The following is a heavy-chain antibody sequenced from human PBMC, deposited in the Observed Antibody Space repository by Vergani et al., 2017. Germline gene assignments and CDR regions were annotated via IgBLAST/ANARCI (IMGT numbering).Heavy chain of an antibody. D-gene: IGHD3-22*01. J-gene: IGHJ4*02. CDR2: IYWDDDK. Sequence: QITLKESGPTLVKPTQTLTLTCTFSGFSLSTSGVGVGWIRQPPGKALEWLALIYWDDDKRYSPSLKSRLTITKDTSKNQVVLTMTNMDPVDTATYYCAHRRVNYYDSSGHMYYFDYWGQGTLVTVSS. CDR1: GFSLSTSGVG. V-gene: IGHV2-5*02. CDR3: AHRRVNYYDSSGHMYYFDY.